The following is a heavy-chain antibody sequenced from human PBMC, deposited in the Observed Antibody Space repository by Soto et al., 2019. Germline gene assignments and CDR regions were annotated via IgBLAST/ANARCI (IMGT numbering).Heavy chain of an antibody. CDR1: GYSFAGYW. Sequence: GESLKISCKGSGYSFAGYWITWVRQKPGKGLEWMGRIDPSDSQTYYSPSFRGHVTISVTKSITTVFLQWSSLRASDTAMYYCARHGQPTKYYYYQYGLDVWGQGTTVTVSS. V-gene: IGHV5-10-1*01. CDR2: IDPSDSQT. J-gene: IGHJ6*02. CDR3: ARHGQPTKYYYYQYGLDV. D-gene: IGHD1-1*01.